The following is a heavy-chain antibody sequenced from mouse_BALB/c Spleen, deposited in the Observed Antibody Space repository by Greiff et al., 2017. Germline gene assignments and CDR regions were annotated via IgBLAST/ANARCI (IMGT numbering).Heavy chain of an antibody. Sequence: QVQLQQSGPGLVAPSQSLSITCTVSGFSLTSYGVHWVRQPPGKGLEWLGVIWAGGSTNYNSALMSRLSISKDNSKSKVFLKMNSLQTDDTAMYYCAREASGAYAMDYWGQGTSVTVSS. CDR3: AREASGAYAMDY. V-gene: IGHV2-9*02. D-gene: IGHD6-1*01. CDR2: IWAGGST. J-gene: IGHJ4*01. CDR1: GFSLTSYG.